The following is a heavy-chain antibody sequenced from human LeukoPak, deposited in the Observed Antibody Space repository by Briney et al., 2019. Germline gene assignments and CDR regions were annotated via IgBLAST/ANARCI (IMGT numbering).Heavy chain of an antibody. J-gene: IGHJ4*02. V-gene: IGHV3-74*01. Sequence: GGSLRLSCAASGFTFSTYWMHWVRQAPGKGLVWVSHVNGDGSSTNYADSVKGRFTISRDNAKNTLYLQMNSLRAEDTAVYYCVRDLGGRSGHWGQGTLVTVS. CDR1: GFTFSTYW. CDR2: VNGDGSST. D-gene: IGHD1-26*01. CDR3: VRDLGGRSGH.